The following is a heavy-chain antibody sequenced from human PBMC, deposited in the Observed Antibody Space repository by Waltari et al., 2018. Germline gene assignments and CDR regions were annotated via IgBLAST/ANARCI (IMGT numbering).Heavy chain of an antibody. D-gene: IGHD3-16*01. CDR3: ARPCCVGGGALLSLDL. CDR2: FYYGGKT. Sequence: QLQLQESGPGLVKPSETLSLTCTVSGGPISSTSYSWGWIRQPPGKGLEWIGSFYYGGKTYYNPSLQSRITISVDTSKNQFSLKLNSVTAADTAVYYCARPCCVGGGALLSLDLWGQGTLVTVSS. V-gene: IGHV4-39*01. CDR1: GGPISSTSYS. J-gene: IGHJ5*02.